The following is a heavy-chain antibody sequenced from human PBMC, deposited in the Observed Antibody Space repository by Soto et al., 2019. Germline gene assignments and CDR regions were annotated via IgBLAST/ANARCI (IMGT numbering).Heavy chain of an antibody. J-gene: IGHJ4*01. CDR3: ARARTNSGYSDY. V-gene: IGHV1-69*13. Sequence: GASVEVSSKASGGTFSSHDISSVLQAPGQRLEWMGGIIPIFGTANYAQKFQGRDTITADESTSTAYMELSSLRSEDTAVYYCARARTNSGYSDYWGQGTLVTVSS. CDR1: GGTFSSHD. D-gene: IGHD3-22*01. CDR2: IIPIFGTA.